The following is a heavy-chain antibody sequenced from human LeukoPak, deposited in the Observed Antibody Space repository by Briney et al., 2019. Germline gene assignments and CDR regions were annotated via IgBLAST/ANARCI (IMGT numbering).Heavy chain of an antibody. J-gene: IGHJ4*02. D-gene: IGHD4-11*01. Sequence: PGGSLRLSCATSGFTFSNSWMHWVRRARGKGLVWVSRINKDGTTITYAESVRGRFTISRDNAKNTLYLQMTSLRVEDTAVYYCLTTVNCDNSGWGQGTLVTVSS. CDR2: INKDGTTI. CDR3: LTTVNCDNSG. V-gene: IGHV3-74*01. CDR1: GFTFSNSW.